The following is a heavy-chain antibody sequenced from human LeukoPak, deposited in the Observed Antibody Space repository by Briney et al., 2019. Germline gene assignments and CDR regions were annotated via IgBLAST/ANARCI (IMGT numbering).Heavy chain of an antibody. D-gene: IGHD6-13*01. CDR1: GFTFSSYA. CDR3: AGIAAAGPFDY. J-gene: IGHJ4*02. V-gene: IGHV3-23*01. Sequence: GGSLRLSCAASGFTFSSYAMNWIRQAPGKGLEWFSSINGGGDSTYYADSVKGRFTISRDNSKNTLYLQMNSLRAEDTAVYYCAGIAAAGPFDYWSQGPLVTVSS. CDR2: INGGGDST.